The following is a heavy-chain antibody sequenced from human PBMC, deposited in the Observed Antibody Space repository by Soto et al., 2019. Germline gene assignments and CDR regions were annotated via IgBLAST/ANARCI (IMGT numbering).Heavy chain of an antibody. CDR1: GFTFSSYA. CDR2: ISYDGSNK. D-gene: IGHD3-10*01. J-gene: IGHJ4*02. CDR3: ARDSPEGSGSYTFDY. Sequence: TWGSLRLSCAASGFTFSSYAMHWVRQAPGKGLEWVAVISYDGSNKYYADSVKGRFTISRDNSKNTLYLQMNSLRAEDTAVYYCARDSPEGSGSYTFDYWGQGTLVTVSS. V-gene: IGHV3-30-3*01.